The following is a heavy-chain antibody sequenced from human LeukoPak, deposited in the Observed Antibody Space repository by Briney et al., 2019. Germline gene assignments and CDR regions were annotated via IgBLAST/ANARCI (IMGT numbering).Heavy chain of an antibody. Sequence: PGGSLRLSCAASGFTFSAFGMHWVRQAPGKGLEWVTLISYDGSNRYYADSVKGRFTISRDNSKNTLYLQMNSLRPEDTAVYYCAKGAYDAFNFYGMDVWGQGATVTVSS. D-gene: IGHD3-22*01. CDR2: ISYDGSNR. CDR1: GFTFSAFG. J-gene: IGHJ6*02. V-gene: IGHV3-30*18. CDR3: AKGAYDAFNFYGMDV.